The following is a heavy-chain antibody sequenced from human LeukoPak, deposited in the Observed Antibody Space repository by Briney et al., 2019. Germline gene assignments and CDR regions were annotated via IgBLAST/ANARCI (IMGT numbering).Heavy chain of an antibody. CDR3: AMSVEMPPIPSFDY. D-gene: IGHD5-24*01. J-gene: IGHJ4*02. CDR1: GYIFTPHH. Sequence: ASGKVSCKTSGYIFTPHHIHWMRQAPGQGLELLGWVSAANNPEYSQKFQGRAVITRDASATTSYLELNSLRSEERAVYYCAMSVEMPPIPSFDYWGQGTLVTVSS. CDR2: VSAANNP. V-gene: IGHV1-3*01.